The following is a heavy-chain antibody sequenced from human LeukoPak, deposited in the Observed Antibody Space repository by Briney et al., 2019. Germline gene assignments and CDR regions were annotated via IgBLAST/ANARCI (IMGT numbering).Heavy chain of an antibody. J-gene: IGHJ4*02. CDR1: GFPFSSYD. Sequence: PWGSLSLSCAASGFPFSSYDMHWVRQATGKGLEWVSAIGTAGDTYYPGSVKGRFTISRENAKNSLYLQMNSLRAGDTAVYYCARERKGGDFDYWGQGTLVTVSS. CDR3: ARERKGGDFDY. CDR2: IGTAGDT. D-gene: IGHD2-21*01. V-gene: IGHV3-13*04.